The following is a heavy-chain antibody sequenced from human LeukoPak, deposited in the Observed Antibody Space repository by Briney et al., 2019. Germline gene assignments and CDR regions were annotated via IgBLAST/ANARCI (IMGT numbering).Heavy chain of an antibody. CDR3: KKTADNGHWLIEN. CDR1: GFTFSSYA. D-gene: IGHD5-12*01. J-gene: IGHJ1*01. Sequence: GGSLRLSCAASGFTFSSYAMNWVRQTPGKGLEGVSFITGDAGTTSYPDSLKGRFTISRDNSKNTLYLQLNSLSGEGTAVYFCKKTADNGHWLIENWGQGALGTVSS. V-gene: IGHV3-23*01. CDR2: ITGDAGTT.